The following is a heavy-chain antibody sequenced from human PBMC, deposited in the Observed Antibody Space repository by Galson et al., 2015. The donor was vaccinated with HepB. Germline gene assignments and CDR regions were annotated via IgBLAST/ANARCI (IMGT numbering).Heavy chain of an antibody. CDR2: IIPILGIA. Sequence: SVKVSCKASGGTFSSYAISWVRQAPGQGLEWMGRIIPILGIANYAQKFQGRATITADKSTSTAYMELSSLRSEDTAVYYCARVIRREYSSSIRFDPWGQGILVTVSS. CDR3: ARVIRREYSSSIRFDP. D-gene: IGHD6-6*01. J-gene: IGHJ5*02. V-gene: IGHV1-69*04. CDR1: GGTFSSYA.